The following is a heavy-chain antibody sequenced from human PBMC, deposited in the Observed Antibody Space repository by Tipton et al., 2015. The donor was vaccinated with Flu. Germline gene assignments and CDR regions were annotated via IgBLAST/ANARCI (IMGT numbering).Heavy chain of an antibody. D-gene: IGHD6-19*01. CDR2: IYMGGRT. J-gene: IGHJ3*01. CDR1: GGSVNSYY. Sequence: TLSLTCSVSGGSVNSYYWGWIRQPAGKGLEWIGRIYMGGRTNYNPSLKSRVTMSLDLFKNQISLRLSSVTAADTAVYYCARERRGGWPFYDAFDFWGQGTTVTVPS. CDR3: ARERRGGWPFYDAFDF. V-gene: IGHV4-4*07.